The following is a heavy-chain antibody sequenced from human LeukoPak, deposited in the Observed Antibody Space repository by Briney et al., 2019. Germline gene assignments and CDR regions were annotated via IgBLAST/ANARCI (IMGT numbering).Heavy chain of an antibody. V-gene: IGHV3-23*01. CDR2: ISGSGGST. Sequence: GGSLRLSCAASGFTFSSYAMSWVRQAPGEGLEWVSGISGSGGSTYYTDSVKGRFTISRDNSKNTLHLQMSSLRAEDTALYYCVKDRCDRTTCPEVWGQGTLVTVSS. J-gene: IGHJ4*02. D-gene: IGHD2-2*01. CDR3: VKDRCDRTTCPEV. CDR1: GFTFSSYA.